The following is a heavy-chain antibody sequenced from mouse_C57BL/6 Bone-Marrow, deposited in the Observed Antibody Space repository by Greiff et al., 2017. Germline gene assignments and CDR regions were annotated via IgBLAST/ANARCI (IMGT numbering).Heavy chain of an antibody. CDR3: AIWSRLRRLAY. CDR1: GYTFTSYW. J-gene: IGHJ3*01. Sequence: QVQLQQPGAELVKPGASVKVSCKASGYTFTSYWMHWVKQRPGQGLEWIGRIHPSDSDTNYNQKFKGKATLTVDKSSSTAYMQLSSLTSEDSAVYYCAIWSRLRRLAYWGQGTLVTVSA. V-gene: IGHV1-74*01. CDR2: IHPSDSDT. D-gene: IGHD2-4*01.